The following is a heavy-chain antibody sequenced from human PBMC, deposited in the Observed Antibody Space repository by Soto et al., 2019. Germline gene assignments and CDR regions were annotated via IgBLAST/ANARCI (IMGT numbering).Heavy chain of an antibody. CDR3: ARHSPIFGVVISYNWFDP. D-gene: IGHD3-3*01. CDR2: IYWDDDK. CDR1: GFSLSTSGVG. Sequence: QITLKESGPTLVKPTQTLTLTCTFSGFSLSTSGVGVGWIRQPPGKALEWLALIYWDDDKRYSPSLKSRLTITKDTPKNQVVLTMTNMDPVDTATYYCARHSPIFGVVISYNWFDPWGQGTLVTVSS. V-gene: IGHV2-5*02. J-gene: IGHJ5*02.